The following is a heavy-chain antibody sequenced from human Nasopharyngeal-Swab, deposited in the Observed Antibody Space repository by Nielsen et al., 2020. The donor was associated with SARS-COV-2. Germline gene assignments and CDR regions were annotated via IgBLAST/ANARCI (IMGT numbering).Heavy chain of an antibody. CDR2: ISGSGGST. Sequence: GGSLRLSCAASGFTFSSYAMSWVRQAPGKGLEWVSAISGSGGSTYYADSVKGRFTISRDNSKNTLYLQMNSLRAEYTAVYYCAKDLATVSGYYYGMDVWGQGTTVTVSS. CDR3: AKDLATVSGYYYGMDV. D-gene: IGHD4-17*01. CDR1: GFTFSSYA. J-gene: IGHJ6*02. V-gene: IGHV3-23*01.